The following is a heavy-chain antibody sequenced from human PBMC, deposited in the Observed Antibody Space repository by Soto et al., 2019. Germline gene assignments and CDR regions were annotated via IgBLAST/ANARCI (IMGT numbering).Heavy chain of an antibody. Sequence: PSETLSLTCTVSGGSISSYYWGRIRQPPGKGLEWIGYIYYSGSTNYNPSLKSRVTISVDTSKNQFSLKLSSVTAADTAVYYCARGTPYYYDSSEPRWFDPWGQGTLVTVSS. J-gene: IGHJ5*02. D-gene: IGHD3-22*01. CDR2: IYYSGST. V-gene: IGHV4-59*01. CDR1: GGSISSYY. CDR3: ARGTPYYYDSSEPRWFDP.